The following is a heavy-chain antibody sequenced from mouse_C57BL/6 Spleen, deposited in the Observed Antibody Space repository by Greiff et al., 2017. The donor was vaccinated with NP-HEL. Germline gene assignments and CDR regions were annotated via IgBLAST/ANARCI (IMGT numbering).Heavy chain of an antibody. CDR3: ARYGGTTVVWAMDY. J-gene: IGHJ4*01. V-gene: IGHV7-3*01. CDR1: GFTFTDYY. D-gene: IGHD1-1*01. Sequence: EVQLQESGGGLVQPGGSLSLSCAASGFTFTDYYMSWVRQPPGKALEWLGFIRNKANGYTTEYSASVKGRFTISRDNSQSILYLQMNALRAEDSATYYCARYGGTTVVWAMDYWGKGTSVTVSS. CDR2: IRNKANGYTT.